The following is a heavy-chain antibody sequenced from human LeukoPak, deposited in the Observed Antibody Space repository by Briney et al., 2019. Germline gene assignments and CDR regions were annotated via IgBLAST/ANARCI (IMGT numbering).Heavy chain of an antibody. Sequence: SGTLSLTCAVSGGSISSSNWWNWVRQPPGTGLEWIGEINHSGITNYNPSLKSRVTISVDNSKNQFSLKLSSVTAADTAVYYCARVVVLIRGYGFDIWGQGTMVSVSS. CDR3: ARVVVLIRGYGFDI. CDR2: INHSGIT. D-gene: IGHD3-22*01. J-gene: IGHJ3*02. CDR1: GGSISSSNW. V-gene: IGHV4-4*02.